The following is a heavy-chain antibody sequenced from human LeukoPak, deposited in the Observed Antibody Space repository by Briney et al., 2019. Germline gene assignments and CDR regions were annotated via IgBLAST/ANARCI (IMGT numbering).Heavy chain of an antibody. V-gene: IGHV3-23*01. CDR3: ARDREYGSGVFDY. Sequence: PGGSLRLSCAASGFTFSSYAMSWVRQAPGKGLEWVSAISGSGGSTYYADSVKGRFTISRDNSKNTVYLQMNSLRVEDTAVYHCARDREYGSGVFDYWGQGTLVTVSS. CDR1: GFTFSSYA. CDR2: ISGSGGST. J-gene: IGHJ4*02. D-gene: IGHD3-10*01.